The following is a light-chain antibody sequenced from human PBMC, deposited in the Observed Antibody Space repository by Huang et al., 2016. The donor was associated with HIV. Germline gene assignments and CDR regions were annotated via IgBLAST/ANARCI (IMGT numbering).Light chain of an antibody. Sequence: DIQVTQSPSTLSASVGDRVTITCRANQNISNYLAWYQQKPGKTPKVLIYKASILETGVPSRCSGSGSGTEFTLNINSLQPDDFATFYCQHYNSPSGTFGQGTRLEIK. CDR1: QNISNY. CDR2: KAS. J-gene: IGKJ2*01. CDR3: QHYNSPSGT. V-gene: IGKV1-5*03.